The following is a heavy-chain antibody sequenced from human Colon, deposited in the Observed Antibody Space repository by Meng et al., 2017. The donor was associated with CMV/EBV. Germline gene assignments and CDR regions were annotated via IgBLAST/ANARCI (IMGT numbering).Heavy chain of an antibody. CDR2: IYIGGTTT. CDR1: GFPVSANY. Sequence: GGSLRLSCAVSGFPVSANYMAWFRQAPGKGLEWVSIIYIGGTTTLYADSVRGRFSISTDNSKNILYLQMSSLRDEDTAVYYCAREGYFRGFENWGQGTLVTVS. D-gene: IGHD1-1*01. J-gene: IGHJ1*01. V-gene: IGHV3-53*01. CDR3: AREGYFRGFEN.